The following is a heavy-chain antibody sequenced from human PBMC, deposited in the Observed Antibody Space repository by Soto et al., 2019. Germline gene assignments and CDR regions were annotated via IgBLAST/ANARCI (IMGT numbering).Heavy chain of an antibody. CDR3: ARERYSSGLNWFDP. D-gene: IGHD6-19*01. Sequence: EVQLVESGGGLVQPGGSLRLSCAASGFTFSSYSMNWVRQAPGKGLEWVSYISSSSSTIYYADSVKGRFTISRDNAKHALYLQMNSLRDEDTAVYYCARERYSSGLNWFDPWGQGTLVTVCS. V-gene: IGHV3-48*02. J-gene: IGHJ5*02. CDR1: GFTFSSYS. CDR2: ISSSSSTI.